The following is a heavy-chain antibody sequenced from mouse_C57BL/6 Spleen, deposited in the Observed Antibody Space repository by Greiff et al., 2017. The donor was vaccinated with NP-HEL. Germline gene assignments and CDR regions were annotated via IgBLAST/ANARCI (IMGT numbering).Heavy chain of an antibody. CDR2: IDPSDSYT. J-gene: IGHJ4*01. CDR1: GYTFTSYW. D-gene: IGHD1-1*01. Sequence: VQLQQSGAELVKPGASVKLSCKASGYTFTSYWMQWVKQRPGQGLEWIGEIDPSDSYTNYNQKFKGKATLTVDTSSSTAYMQLSSLTSEDSAVYYCARSDYGSSYDYAMDYWGQGTSDTVSS. V-gene: IGHV1-50*01. CDR3: ARSDYGSSYDYAMDY.